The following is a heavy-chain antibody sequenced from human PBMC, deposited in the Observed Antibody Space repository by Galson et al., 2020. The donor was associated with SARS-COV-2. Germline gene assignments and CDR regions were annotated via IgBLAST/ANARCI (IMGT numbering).Heavy chain of an antibody. D-gene: IGHD3-9*01. J-gene: IGHJ4*02. Sequence: AGSLRLSCATSGFTFSNFGMHWVRKAPGKGLELVAVMWDAGDNRYYADSVKGRFTISRDNSKNTLYLQMDSLRAEDTAVYYCAKQGWPFQILPGYRPLDCWGQRTLVTVSS. V-gene: IGHV3-33*06. CDR2: MWDAGDNR. CDR3: AKQGWPFQILPGYRPLDC. CDR1: GFTFSNFG.